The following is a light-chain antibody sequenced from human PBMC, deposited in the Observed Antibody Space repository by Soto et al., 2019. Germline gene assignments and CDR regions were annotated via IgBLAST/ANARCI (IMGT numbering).Light chain of an antibody. CDR1: TGPVTSGHY. Sequence: QAVVTQEPSLTVSPGGTVTLTCGSSTGPVTSGHYPYWFQQKPGQAPRTLIYHTSNVHSWTPARFSGSLLGGKAALTLSGAQPEDEAEYYCLLSYSGPRVFGGGTKLTVL. V-gene: IGLV7-46*01. CDR3: LLSYSGPRV. J-gene: IGLJ2*01. CDR2: HTS.